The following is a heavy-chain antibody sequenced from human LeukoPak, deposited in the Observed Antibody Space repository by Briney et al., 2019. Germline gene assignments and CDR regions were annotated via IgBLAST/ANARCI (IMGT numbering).Heavy chain of an antibody. D-gene: IGHD6-19*01. CDR2: IRSGSSNI. CDR3: ARDRQQWLVQTFVY. V-gene: IGHV3-21*06. Sequence: GGSLRLSCAASGFSFSDYNMNWVRQAPGKGLEWVSSIRSGSSNIYYADSVKGRFTISRDNAKNSLYLQMNSLRAEDMAVYYCARDRQQWLVQTFVYWGQGPLLPLSS. J-gene: IGHJ4*02. CDR1: GFSFSDYN.